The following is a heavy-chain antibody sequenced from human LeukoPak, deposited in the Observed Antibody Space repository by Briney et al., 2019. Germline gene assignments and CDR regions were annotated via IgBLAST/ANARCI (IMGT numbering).Heavy chain of an antibody. V-gene: IGHV4-61*02. Sequence: SQTLSLTCTVSGGSISSGSYYWSWIRQPAGKGLEWIGRIYTSGSTNYNPSLKSRVTISVDTSKNQFSLKLSSVTAADTAVYYCASSKRDRYGSGSYYRYYYMDVWGKGTTVTISS. CDR3: ASSKRDRYGSGSYYRYYYMDV. CDR2: IYTSGST. D-gene: IGHD3-10*01. J-gene: IGHJ6*03. CDR1: GGSISSGSYY.